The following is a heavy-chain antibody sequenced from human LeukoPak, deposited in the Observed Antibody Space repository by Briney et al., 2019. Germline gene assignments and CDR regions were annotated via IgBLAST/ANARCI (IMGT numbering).Heavy chain of an antibody. V-gene: IGHV4-34*01. D-gene: IGHD3-22*01. CDR1: GGSLRNHY. CDR3: ARGQKDRSGYLNWFDP. CDR2: IKPRESP. J-gene: IGHJ5*02. Sequence: SETLSLTCAVYGGSLRNHYWSWIRQPPGKGLEWIGEIKPRESPNYNPSLKTRVTISVDTSKNQFSLKLTSVTAADTGIFYCARGQKDRSGYLNWFDPWGQGTMVTVSS.